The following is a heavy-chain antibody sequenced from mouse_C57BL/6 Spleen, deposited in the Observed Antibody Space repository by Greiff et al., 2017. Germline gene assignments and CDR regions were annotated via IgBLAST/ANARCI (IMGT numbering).Heavy chain of an antibody. CDR2: ISSGSSTI. Sequence: EVKLVESGGGLVKPGGSLKLSCAASGFTFSDYGMHWVRPAPEKGLEWVAYISSGSSTIYYADTVKGRFTISRDNAKNTLFLQMTSLRSEDTAMYYCAREGSSYAWFAYWGQGTLVTVSA. CDR3: AREGSSYAWFAY. J-gene: IGHJ3*01. D-gene: IGHD1-1*01. V-gene: IGHV5-17*01. CDR1: GFTFSDYG.